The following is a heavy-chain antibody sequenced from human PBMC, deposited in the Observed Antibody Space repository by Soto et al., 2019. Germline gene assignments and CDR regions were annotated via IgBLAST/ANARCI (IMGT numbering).Heavy chain of an antibody. CDR1: GFTFSSYS. J-gene: IGHJ4*02. D-gene: IGHD4-17*01. CDR3: ASNYGDPKQYFDY. V-gene: IGHV3-21*01. CDR2: ISSSSYI. Sequence: PGGSLRLSCAASGFTFSSYSMNWVRQAPGKGLEWVSSISSSSYIDYADSVKGRFTISRDNAKNSLYMQMNSLRAEDTVVYYCASNYGDPKQYFDYWGQGTLVTVS.